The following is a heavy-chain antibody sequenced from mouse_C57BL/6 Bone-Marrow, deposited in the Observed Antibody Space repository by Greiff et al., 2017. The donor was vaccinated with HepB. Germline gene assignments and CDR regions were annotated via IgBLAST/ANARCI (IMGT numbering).Heavy chain of an antibody. CDR3: ARYGGAWFAY. CDR1: GYTFTSYW. D-gene: IGHD1-1*02. V-gene: IGHV1-52*01. Sequence: VQLQHPGAELVRPGSSVKLSCKASGYTFTSYWMHWVKQRPIQGLEWIGNIDPSDSETHYNQKFKDKATLTVDKSSSTAYMQLSSLTSEDSAVYYCARYGGAWFAYWGQGTLVTVSA. CDR2: IDPSDSET. J-gene: IGHJ3*01.